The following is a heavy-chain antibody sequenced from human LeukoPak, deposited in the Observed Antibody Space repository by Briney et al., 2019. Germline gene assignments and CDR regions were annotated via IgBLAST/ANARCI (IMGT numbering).Heavy chain of an antibody. D-gene: IGHD3-22*01. J-gene: IGHJ2*01. CDR1: GGSISSYC. V-gene: IGHV4-4*07. CDR3: ARGPRQNTYYYDSSGPYFDL. Sequence: SETLSLTCTVSGGSISSYCWSWIRQPAGKGLEWIGRIYTSGSTNYNPSLKSRVTMSVDTSKNQFSLKLSSVTAADTAVYYCARGPRQNTYYYDSSGPYFDLWGRGTLVTVSS. CDR2: IYTSGST.